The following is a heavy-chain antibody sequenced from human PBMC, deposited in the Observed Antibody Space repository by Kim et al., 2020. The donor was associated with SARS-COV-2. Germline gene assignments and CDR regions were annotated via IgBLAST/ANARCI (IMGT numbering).Heavy chain of an antibody. D-gene: IGHD1-7*01. Sequence: TNYAQKLQGRVTMTTDTATSTAYMELRSLRSDDTAVYYCARGTTEGLIDYWGQGTLVTVSS. V-gene: IGHV1-18*01. J-gene: IGHJ4*02. CDR2: T. CDR3: ARGTTEGLIDY.